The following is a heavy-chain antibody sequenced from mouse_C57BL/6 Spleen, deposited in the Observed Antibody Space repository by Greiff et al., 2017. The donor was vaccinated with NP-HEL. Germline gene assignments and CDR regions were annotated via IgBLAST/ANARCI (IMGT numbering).Heavy chain of an antibody. CDR3: ARKKLGRFAY. D-gene: IGHD4-1*01. V-gene: IGHV1-50*01. J-gene: IGHJ3*01. CDR2: IDPSDSYT. Sequence: QVQLQQPGAELVKPGASVKLSCKASGYTFTSYWMQWVKQRPGQGLEWIGEIDPSDSYTNYNQKFKGKATLTVDTSSSTAYMQLSSLTSEDSAVYSCARKKLGRFAYWGQGTLVTVSA. CDR1: GYTFTSYW.